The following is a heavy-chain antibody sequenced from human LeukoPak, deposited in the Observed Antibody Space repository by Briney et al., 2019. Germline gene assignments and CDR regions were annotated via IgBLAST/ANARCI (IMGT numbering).Heavy chain of an antibody. CDR1: GFTFSSYW. Sequence: GGSLRLSCAASGFTFSSYWMHWVRQAPGKGLEWVSSISSSSSYIYYADSVKGRFTISRDNAKNSLYLQMNSLRAEDTAVYYCARASNTVTGTPALAIDYWGQGTLVSVSS. CDR3: ARASNTVTGTPALAIDY. V-gene: IGHV3-21*04. J-gene: IGHJ4*02. D-gene: IGHD4-11*01. CDR2: ISSSSSYI.